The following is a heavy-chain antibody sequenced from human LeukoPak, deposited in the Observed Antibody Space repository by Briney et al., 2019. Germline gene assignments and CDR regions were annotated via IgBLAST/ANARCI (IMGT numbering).Heavy chain of an antibody. CDR2: VYYTGST. V-gene: IGHV4-59*01. CDR1: GGSISTYY. J-gene: IGHJ4*02. D-gene: IGHD3-22*01. Sequence: SETLSLTCTVSGGSISTYYWSWIRQPPGKGLEWIGYVYYTGSTNYNPSLKGRVTISVDTSKNQFFLKLSSVTAADTAMYYCARASIRYYDSSAYSHWGQGALVTVSS. CDR3: ARASIRYYDSSAYSH.